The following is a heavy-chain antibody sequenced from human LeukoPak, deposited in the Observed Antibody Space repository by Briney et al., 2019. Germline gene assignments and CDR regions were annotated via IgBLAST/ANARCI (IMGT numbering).Heavy chain of an antibody. CDR3: ARDPQFHCSSTSCYDNWFDP. D-gene: IGHD2-2*01. CDR1: GYTFTGYY. CDR2: INPNSGGT. J-gene: IGHJ5*02. V-gene: IGHV1-2*02. Sequence: GASVKVSCKASGYTFTGYYMHWVRQAPGQGLEWMGWINPNSGGTNYAQKFQGRVTMTRDTSISTAYMELSRLRSDDTAVYYCARDPQFHCSSTSCYDNWFDPWGQGTLVTVSS.